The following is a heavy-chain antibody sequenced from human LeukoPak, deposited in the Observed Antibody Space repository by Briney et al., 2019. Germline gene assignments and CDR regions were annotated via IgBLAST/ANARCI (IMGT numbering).Heavy chain of an antibody. J-gene: IGHJ6*02. Sequence: SETLSPTCAVYGGSFSGYYWSWIRQPPGKGLEWIGEINHSGSTNYSPSLKSRVTISVDTSKNQFSLKLSSVTAADTAVYYCARYETTSYYYYGMDVWGQGTTVTVSS. CDR1: GGSFSGYY. CDR3: ARYETTSYYYYGMDV. CDR2: INHSGST. V-gene: IGHV4-34*01. D-gene: IGHD1-7*01.